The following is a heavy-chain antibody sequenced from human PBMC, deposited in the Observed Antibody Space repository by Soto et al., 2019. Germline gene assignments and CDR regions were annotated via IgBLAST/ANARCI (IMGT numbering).Heavy chain of an antibody. Sequence: QVQLVQSGAEVKKPGSSVKVSCKASGGTFSSYAISWVRQAPGQGLEWMGGMIPIFGTANYAQKLRGRVTITADESTSTAYMELSSLGSEDTAGYYCAGVGARIAVAGTYDFWGQGTLVTVSS. CDR1: GGTFSSYA. CDR3: AGVGARIAVAGTYDF. J-gene: IGHJ4*02. V-gene: IGHV1-69*12. D-gene: IGHD6-13*01. CDR2: MIPIFGTA.